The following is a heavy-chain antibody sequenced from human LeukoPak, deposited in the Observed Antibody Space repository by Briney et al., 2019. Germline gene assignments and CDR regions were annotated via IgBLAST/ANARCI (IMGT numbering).Heavy chain of an antibody. J-gene: IGHJ4*02. V-gene: IGHV3-30*02. Sequence: GSLRLSCAASGFTFSNYWMHWVRQAPGKGLEWVAFIRYDGSNKYYADSVKGRFTISRDNSKNTLYLQMNSLRAEDTAVYYCAKDLDWEWELLRGLGFDYWGQGTLVTVSS. D-gene: IGHD1-26*01. CDR2: IRYDGSNK. CDR1: GFTFSNYW. CDR3: AKDLDWEWELLRGLGFDY.